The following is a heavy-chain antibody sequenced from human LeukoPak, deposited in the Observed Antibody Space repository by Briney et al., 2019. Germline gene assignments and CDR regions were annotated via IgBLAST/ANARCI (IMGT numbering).Heavy chain of an antibody. J-gene: IGHJ6*02. CDR2: IYYSGST. CDR3: ARADRWDGMDV. V-gene: IGHV4-39*01. D-gene: IGHD4-23*01. Sequence: SETLSLTCTVSGGSISSSSYYWGWIRQPPGKGLEWIGSIYYSGSTYYNPSLKSRVTISVDTSKNQFSLKLSSVTAADTAVYYCARADRWDGMDVWGQGTTVTVSS. CDR1: GGSISSSSYY.